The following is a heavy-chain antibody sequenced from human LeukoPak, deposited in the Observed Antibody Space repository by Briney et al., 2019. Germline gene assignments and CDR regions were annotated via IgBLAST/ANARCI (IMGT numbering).Heavy chain of an antibody. CDR1: GYTFTSYY. CDR3: ARGSGYDRFSY. J-gene: IGHJ4*02. D-gene: IGHD5-12*01. V-gene: IGHV1-46*01. CDR2: INPSGGST. Sequence: ASVKVSCKASGYTFTSYYMHWVRQAPGQGLEWMGIINPSGGSTSYAQKLQGRVTMTTDTSTSTAYMELRSLRSDDTAVYYCARGSGYDRFSYWGQGTLVTVSS.